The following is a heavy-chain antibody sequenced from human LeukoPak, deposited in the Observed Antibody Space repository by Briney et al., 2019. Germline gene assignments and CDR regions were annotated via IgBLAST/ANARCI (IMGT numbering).Heavy chain of an antibody. CDR2: ISSSSSYI. V-gene: IGHV3-21*01. D-gene: IGHD4-11*01. CDR1: GFTFSSYS. Sequence: KPGGSLRLSCAASGFTFSSYSMNWVRQAPGKGLEWVSSISSSSSYIYYADSVKGRFTISRDNANNTLYLQMNRLKDEDTAVYYCAGSTIVGNSFDSWGQGTLVTVSS. J-gene: IGHJ5*01. CDR3: AGSTIVGNSFDS.